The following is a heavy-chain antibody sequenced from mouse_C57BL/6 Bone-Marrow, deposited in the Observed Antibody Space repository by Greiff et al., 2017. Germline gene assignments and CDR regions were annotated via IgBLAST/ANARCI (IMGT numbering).Heavy chain of an antibody. Sequence: QVQLQQPGAELVKPGASVKLSCKASGYTFTSYWMQWVKQRPGQGLEWIGEIDPSDSYTNYNQKFKGKATLTVDTSSSTAYMQLSSLTSEDSAVYYCARKVGWLRWDYWGQGTTLTVSA. CDR3: ARKVGWLRWDY. V-gene: IGHV1-50*01. J-gene: IGHJ2*01. D-gene: IGHD2-2*01. CDR1: GYTFTSYW. CDR2: IDPSDSYT.